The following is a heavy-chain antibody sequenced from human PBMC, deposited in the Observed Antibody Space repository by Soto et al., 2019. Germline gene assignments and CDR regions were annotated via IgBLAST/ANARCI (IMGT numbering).Heavy chain of an antibody. V-gene: IGHV1-8*01. CDR3: GRGPDFWSGYYKADYYYYGMDV. J-gene: IGHJ6*02. CDR1: GYTFTSYD. Sequence: ASVKVSCKASGYTFTSYDINWVRQATGQGLEWMGWMNPNSGNTGYAQKFQGRVTMTRNTSISTAYMELSSLRSEDTAVYYCGRGPDFWSGYYKADYYYYGMDVWGQGTTVTVSS. D-gene: IGHD3-3*01. CDR2: MNPNSGNT.